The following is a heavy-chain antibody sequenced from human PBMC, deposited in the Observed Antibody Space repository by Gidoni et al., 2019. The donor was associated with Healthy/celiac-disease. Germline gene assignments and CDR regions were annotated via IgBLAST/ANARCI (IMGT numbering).Heavy chain of an antibody. CDR3: ARDLSSGWYL. D-gene: IGHD6-19*01. CDR1: GFTSSSYS. CDR2: ISSSSSYI. V-gene: IGHV3-21*01. J-gene: IGHJ5*02. Sequence: EVQLVESGGGLVTPGGSLRLTCEAYGFTSSSYSMNWVRQAPGKGLGWFSSISSSSSYIYYADSVKCRFTISRDNAKNSLYLQMNSLRAEYTAVYYCARDLSSGWYLWGQGTLVTVSS.